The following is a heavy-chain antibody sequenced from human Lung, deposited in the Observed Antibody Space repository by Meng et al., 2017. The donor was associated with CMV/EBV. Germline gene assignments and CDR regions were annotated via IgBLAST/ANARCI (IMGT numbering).Heavy chain of an antibody. J-gene: IGHJ5*02. CDR3: AKALTPTTSYTSTWYYGLGSFDA. D-gene: IGHD3-16*01. CDR2: IYVRDTTA. V-gene: IGHV3-23*03. CDR1: GSSFSFDA. Sequence: GESLLISCAASGSSFSFDAMNWVRQAPGVRLQWIPNIYVRDTTAYYADSVERRFIVSRDNSRSTLYLQMNSLRAEDTAIYYCAKALTPTTSYTSTWYYGLGSFDAWGPGTLVTVSS.